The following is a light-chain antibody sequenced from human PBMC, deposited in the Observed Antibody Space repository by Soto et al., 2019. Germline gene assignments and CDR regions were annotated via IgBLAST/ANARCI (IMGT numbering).Light chain of an antibody. CDR2: DVS. J-gene: IGLJ1*01. Sequence: QSALTQPASVSGSPGQSITISCTGSSSDVGGYNYVAWYQQHPGKAPKLMIYDVSNRPSGVSNRFSASKSGNTASLTISRLQSDDEPDYYCSSYISSTLLVFATGTKLTVL. CDR3: SSYISSTLLV. CDR1: SSDVGGYNY. V-gene: IGLV2-14*01.